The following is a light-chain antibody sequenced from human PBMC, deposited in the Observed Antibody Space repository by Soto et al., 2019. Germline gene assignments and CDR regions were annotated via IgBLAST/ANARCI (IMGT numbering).Light chain of an antibody. J-gene: IGLJ1*01. Sequence: QSSLTQPASVSVSPGQSITVSCTGTSSDIGVYNYVSWYQQHPGKAPKLMIYEVNNRPSGVSNRFSGSKSGNTASLTISGLQAEDEGDYYCSSYTTSNTYVFGTGTKVTVL. CDR3: SSYTTSNTYV. V-gene: IGLV2-14*01. CDR1: SSDIGVYNY. CDR2: EVN.